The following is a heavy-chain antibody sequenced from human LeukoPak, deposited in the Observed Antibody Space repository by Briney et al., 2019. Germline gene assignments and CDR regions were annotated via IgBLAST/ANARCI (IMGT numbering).Heavy chain of an antibody. D-gene: IGHD6-6*01. V-gene: IGHV3-9*01. CDR1: GFTFDDYS. J-gene: IGHJ4*02. Sequence: GGSLRLSCAASGFTFDDYSMHWVRQAPGKGLEWVSSISWNSGSIGYADSVKGRFTISRDNAKNSLYLQMNSLRAEDTALYYCAKDIRAARLNGYFDYWGQGTLVTVSS. CDR3: AKDIRAARLNGYFDY. CDR2: ISWNSGSI.